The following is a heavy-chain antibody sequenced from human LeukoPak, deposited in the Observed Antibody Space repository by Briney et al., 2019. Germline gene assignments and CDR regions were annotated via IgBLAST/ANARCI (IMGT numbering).Heavy chain of an antibody. CDR2: INHSGST. CDR3: ARARFGISGYSPHDAFDI. V-gene: IGHV4-34*01. Sequence: MASETLSLTCAVYGGSFSGYYWSWIRQPPGKGLEWIGEINHSGSTNYNPSLKSRVTISVDTSKNQFSLKLSSVTAADTAVYYCARARFGISGYSPHDAFDIWGQGTMVTVSS. J-gene: IGHJ3*02. D-gene: IGHD3-22*01. CDR1: GGSFSGYY.